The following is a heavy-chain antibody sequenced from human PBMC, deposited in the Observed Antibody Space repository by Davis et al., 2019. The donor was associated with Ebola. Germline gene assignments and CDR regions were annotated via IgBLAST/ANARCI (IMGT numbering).Heavy chain of an antibody. Sequence: GESLKISCAASGFTFSGSAMHWVRQASGKGLEWVGRIRSKANSYATAYAASVKGRFTISRDDSKNTAYLQMNSLKTEDTAVYYCTSGSPDCWGQGTLVTVTS. V-gene: IGHV3-73*01. CDR2: IRSKANSYAT. CDR1: GFTFSGSA. J-gene: IGHJ4*02. CDR3: TSGSPDC. D-gene: IGHD1-26*01.